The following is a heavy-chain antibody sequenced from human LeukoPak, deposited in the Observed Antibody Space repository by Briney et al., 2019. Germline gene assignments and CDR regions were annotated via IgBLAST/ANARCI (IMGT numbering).Heavy chain of an antibody. CDR2: IYYSGST. Sequence: SETQSLTCTVSGGSISSYSWSWIRQPPGKGLEWIGYIYYSGSTNYNPSLKSRVTISLDTSKNQFSLKLTSVTAADTAVYYCAREGTATSFDYWGQGTLVTVSS. CDR3: AREGTATSFDY. J-gene: IGHJ4*02. CDR1: GGSISSYS. V-gene: IGHV4-59*08.